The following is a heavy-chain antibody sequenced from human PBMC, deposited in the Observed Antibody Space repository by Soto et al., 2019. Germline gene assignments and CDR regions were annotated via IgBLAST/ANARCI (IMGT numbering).Heavy chain of an antibody. CDR1: GGTFGGFS. CDR3: ARDRGEPVG. J-gene: IGHJ4*02. D-gene: IGHD3-16*01. Sequence: QVQLVKSGAEVKNPGSSVKVSCKTSGGTFGGFSINWVRQAPGQGLEWMGRITPILGTATYAQKFQGRVTITADKSTSTAYMELNSLRFDDTAVYYCARDRGEPVGWGQGALVTVSS. V-gene: IGHV1-69*08. CDR2: ITPILGTA.